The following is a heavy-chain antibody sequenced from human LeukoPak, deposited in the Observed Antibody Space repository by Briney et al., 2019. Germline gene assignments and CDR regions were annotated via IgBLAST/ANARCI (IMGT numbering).Heavy chain of an antibody. Sequence: PGGSLRLSCAASGFTFSSYGMHWVRQAPARGLEWVAVIGFDGNNKVYADSVKGRFTISRDNSKNTLYLQMNSLRAEDTAVYYCARGSYGAYNYCDYWGQGTLVTVSS. CDR3: ARGSYGAYNYCDY. J-gene: IGHJ4*02. V-gene: IGHV3-33*01. CDR2: IGFDGNNK. D-gene: IGHD4/OR15-4a*01. CDR1: GFTFSSYG.